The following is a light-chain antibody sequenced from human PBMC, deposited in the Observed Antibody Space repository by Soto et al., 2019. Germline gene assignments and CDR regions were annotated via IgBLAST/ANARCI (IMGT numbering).Light chain of an antibody. CDR3: QHYDNWPLT. V-gene: IGKV3-15*01. CDR2: RAS. J-gene: IGKJ4*01. Sequence: IVMTQSPATLSVSPGERATLSCRASQSVGSNLAWYQQKPGQAPRLLVYRASTRATGIPARFSGSGSGTEFTLTISSLQSEDFAVYYCQHYDNWPLTFGGGTKVEIK. CDR1: QSVGSN.